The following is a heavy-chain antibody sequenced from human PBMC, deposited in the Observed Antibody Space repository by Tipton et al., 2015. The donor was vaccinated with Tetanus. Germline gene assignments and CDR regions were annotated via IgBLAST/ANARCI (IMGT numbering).Heavy chain of an antibody. CDR1: SDSMTGYY. CDR2: IYSSGST. V-gene: IGHV4-4*07. CDR3: ARGGISSGLFDY. D-gene: IGHD3-22*01. Sequence: TLSLTCTVSSDSMTGYYWTWIRQSAGKGLEWIGRIYSSGSTNYNPSLQSRVTVSLDTSKNQFSLKLKSVTGADTAVCYCARGGISSGLFDYWGRGTLVTVSS. J-gene: IGHJ4*02.